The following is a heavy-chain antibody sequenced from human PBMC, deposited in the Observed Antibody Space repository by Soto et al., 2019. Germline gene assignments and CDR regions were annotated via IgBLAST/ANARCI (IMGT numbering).Heavy chain of an antibody. CDR3: ATLPSIAAAAESRRLYYYYGMDV. CDR1: GFTFSSYA. V-gene: IGHV3-23*01. Sequence: GGSLRLSCAASGFTFSSYAMSWVRQAPGKGLEWVSAISGSGGSTYYADSVKGRFTISRDNSKNTLYLQMNSLRAEDTAVYYCATLPSIAAAAESRRLYYYYGMDVWGQGTTVTVSS. D-gene: IGHD6-13*01. CDR2: ISGSGGST. J-gene: IGHJ6*02.